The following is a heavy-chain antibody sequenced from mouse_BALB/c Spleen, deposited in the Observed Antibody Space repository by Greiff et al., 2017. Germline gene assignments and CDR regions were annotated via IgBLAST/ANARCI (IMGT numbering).Heavy chain of an antibody. CDR1: GFNIKDYY. CDR2: IDPENGDT. Sequence: VQLKQSGAELVRPGASVKLSCTASGFNIKDYYMHWVKQRPEQGLEWIGWIDPENGDTEYAPKFQGKATMTADTSSNTAYLQLSSLTSEDTAVYCGTRFDYGGFAYWGQGTLVTVSA. CDR3: TRFDYGGFAY. V-gene: IGHV14-4*02. J-gene: IGHJ3*01. D-gene: IGHD1-1*01.